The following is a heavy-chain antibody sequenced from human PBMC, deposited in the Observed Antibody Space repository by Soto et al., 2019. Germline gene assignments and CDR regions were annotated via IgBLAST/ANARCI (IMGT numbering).Heavy chain of an antibody. CDR3: AKAIPPDFDY. CDR1: GFTFSNYA. Sequence: VQLLESGGDLVQPGGSLRLSCAASGFTFSNYAMSWVRQAPGKGLEWVSGISSNGGNTYYADSVKGRFSISRDNSKNTVSLQMNSLRVEDMAVYYCAKAIPPDFDYWGQGTLVTISS. J-gene: IGHJ4*02. CDR2: ISSNGGNT. V-gene: IGHV3-23*01.